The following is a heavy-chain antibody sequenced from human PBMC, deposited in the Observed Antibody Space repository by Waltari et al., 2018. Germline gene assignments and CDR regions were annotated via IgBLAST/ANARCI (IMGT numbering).Heavy chain of an antibody. J-gene: IGHJ4*02. D-gene: IGHD2-15*01. CDR2: IIPILGIA. Sequence: QVQLVQSGAEVKKPGSSVKVSCKASGGTFSSYAISWVRPHPGQGLEWMGGIIPILGIANYAQKFQGRVTITADKSTSTAYMELSSLRSEDTAVYYCARDRSYSGGSCYTEFDYWGQGTLVTVSS. CDR3: ARDRSYSGGSCYTEFDY. CDR1: GGTFSSYA. V-gene: IGHV1-69*10.